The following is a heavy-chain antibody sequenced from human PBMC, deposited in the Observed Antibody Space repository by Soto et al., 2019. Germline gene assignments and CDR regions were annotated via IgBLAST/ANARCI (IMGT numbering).Heavy chain of an antibody. CDR2: IWNDGSNK. CDR3: ARALFPDVDIYAMDV. D-gene: IGHD5-12*01. CDR1: GFTFRDHA. V-gene: IGHV3-33*01. J-gene: IGHJ6*02. Sequence: GGSLRLSCAASGFTFRDHAMHWVHQAPGKGREWLAIIWNDGSNKFYAGSVQGRFTISRDNSKNTVYLQMNTLSAEDTAVYYCARALFPDVDIYAMDVWGQGTTVTVSS.